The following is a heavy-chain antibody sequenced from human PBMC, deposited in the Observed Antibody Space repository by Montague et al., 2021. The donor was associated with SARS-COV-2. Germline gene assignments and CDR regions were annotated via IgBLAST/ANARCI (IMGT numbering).Heavy chain of an antibody. CDR2: IYVTGRT. CDR3: VGDAYNPLDGN. D-gene: IGHD2-21*01. Sequence: TLSLTCTVSGGAINSGAFYWSWIGQPAGKGLEWIGRIYVTGRTRYSPSLESRVTMSIDTAKGQFSLKLSSVAAADTGVYYCVGDAYNPLDGNWGQGTLVTVSA. V-gene: IGHV4-61*02. J-gene: IGHJ4*02. CDR1: GGAINSGAFY.